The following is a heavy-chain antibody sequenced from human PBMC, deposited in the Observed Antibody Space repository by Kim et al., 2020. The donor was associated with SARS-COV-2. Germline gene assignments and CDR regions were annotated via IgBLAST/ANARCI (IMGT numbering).Heavy chain of an antibody. CDR3: ARDTPGQKAYDI. Sequence: YEESVQNRITIKADTTKDQFSLQLDSVSPEDTAVYYCARDTPGQKAYDIWGQGTMVTVSS. V-gene: IGHV6-1*01. J-gene: IGHJ3*02.